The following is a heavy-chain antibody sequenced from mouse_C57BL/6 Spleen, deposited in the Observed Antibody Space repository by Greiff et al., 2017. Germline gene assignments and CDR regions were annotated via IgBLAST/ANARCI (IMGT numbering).Heavy chain of an antibody. V-gene: IGHV1-52*01. J-gene: IGHJ4*01. CDR3: ARSHYGNYVRYAMDY. Sequence: QVQLQQPGAELVRPGSSVKLSCKASGYTFTSYWMHWVKQRPIQGLEWIGNIDPSDSETHYNQKFKDKATLTVDKSASTAYMQRSSRTSEDSAVYYCARSHYGNYVRYAMDYWGQGTSVTVSS. D-gene: IGHD2-1*01. CDR2: IDPSDSET. CDR1: GYTFTSYW.